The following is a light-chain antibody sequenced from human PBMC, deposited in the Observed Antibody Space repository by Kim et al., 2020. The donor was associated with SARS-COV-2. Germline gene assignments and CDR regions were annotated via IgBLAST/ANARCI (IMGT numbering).Light chain of an antibody. CDR2: DVS. CDR1: SSDVGGYNY. V-gene: IGLV2-11*01. Sequence: QSALTQPRSVSGSPGQSVTISCTGTSSDVGGYNYVSWYQHHPGKAPKLMIYDVSKRPSGVPDRFSGSKSGNTASLTISGLQAEDEADYYCAAWDDSLNGVVFGGGTQLTVL. CDR3: AAWDDSLNGVV. J-gene: IGLJ2*01.